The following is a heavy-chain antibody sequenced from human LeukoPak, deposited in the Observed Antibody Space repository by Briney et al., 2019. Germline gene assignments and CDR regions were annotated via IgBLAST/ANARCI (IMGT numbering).Heavy chain of an antibody. Sequence: SETLSLTCAVYGGSFSGYYWSWIRQPPGKGLEWIGEINHSGSTNYNPSLKSRVTISVDTSKNQFSLKLSSVTAADTAVYYCARDLATAATADRAFDIWGPGQWSPSLQ. V-gene: IGHV4-34*01. CDR1: GGSFSGYY. J-gene: IGHJ3*02. D-gene: IGHD6-13*01. CDR2: INHSGST. CDR3: ARDLATAATADRAFDI.